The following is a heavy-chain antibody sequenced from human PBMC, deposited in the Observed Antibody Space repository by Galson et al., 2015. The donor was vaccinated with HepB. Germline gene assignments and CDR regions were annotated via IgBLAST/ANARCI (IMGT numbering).Heavy chain of an antibody. CDR3: ARDVDHRFDH. J-gene: IGHJ4*02. Sequence: PVKVSCKASGYIFTSKGISWVRQAPGQGLEWMGWISTNSGDTNYAQKFQGRVTMTTDTSTSTAYMELRSLRSDDTAVYYCARDVDHRFDHWGQGTLVTVSS. V-gene: IGHV1-18*01. CDR1: GYIFTSKG. CDR2: ISTNSGDT.